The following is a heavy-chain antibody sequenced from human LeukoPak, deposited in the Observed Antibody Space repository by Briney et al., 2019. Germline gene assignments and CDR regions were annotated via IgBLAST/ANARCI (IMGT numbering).Heavy chain of an antibody. CDR3: AKGGVVGTRYYFDS. CDR1: GFSFSYYR. V-gene: IGHV3-7*01. CDR2: TKGDGSGS. J-gene: IGHJ4*02. Sequence: GGSLRLSCAASGFSFSYYRMSWVRQAPGKGLEWVANTKGDGSGSSYVDSVKGRFTISRDNAKNSLYLQMNSLRAEDTAVYYCAKGGVVGTRYYFDSWGQGTLVTVSS. D-gene: IGHD2-15*01.